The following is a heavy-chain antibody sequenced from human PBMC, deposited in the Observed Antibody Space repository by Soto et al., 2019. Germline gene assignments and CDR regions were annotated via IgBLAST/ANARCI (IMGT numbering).Heavy chain of an antibody. Sequence: VPLQESGPGLVKASETLSLPCPVSGASIQNYYCRWVRQPPGKGLEWIGYIYYSGSTDYNPSLKSRVTIPVDTSKNQFSLKLSSVTAADTAVYYCARSVVAPGADFQHWGQGTLVTVSS. CDR2: IYYSGST. D-gene: IGHD2-2*01. V-gene: IGHV4-59*08. CDR3: ARSVVAPGADFQH. CDR1: GASIQNYY. J-gene: IGHJ1*01.